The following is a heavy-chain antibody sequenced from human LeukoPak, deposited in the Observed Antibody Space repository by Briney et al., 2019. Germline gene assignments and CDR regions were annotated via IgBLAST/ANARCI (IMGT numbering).Heavy chain of an antibody. CDR1: GFTFSNYD. Sequence: GGSLRLSCAASGFTFSNYDMHWVRQAPGKGLEWVAVISYDGSNKYYADSVKGRFTISRDNSKNTVYLHMNSLRAEDTAVYYCAKDREGTTFDNWGQGTLVTVSS. V-gene: IGHV3-30*18. J-gene: IGHJ4*02. CDR2: ISYDGSNK. D-gene: IGHD1-7*01. CDR3: AKDREGTTFDN.